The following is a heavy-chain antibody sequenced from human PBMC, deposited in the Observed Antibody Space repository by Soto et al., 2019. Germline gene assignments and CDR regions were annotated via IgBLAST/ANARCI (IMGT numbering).Heavy chain of an antibody. CDR3: AREQWLSECYFYAMDV. Sequence: GGSLSLSCAASGFTFKTYGMHWVRQAPGKGLEWVAVISFGGTDKYYADSVKGRFSISRDNSKGTLYLQMNNLTADDTAVYYCAREQWLSECYFYAMDVWGQGTTVTVSS. V-gene: IGHV3-30*03. CDR1: GFTFKTYG. D-gene: IGHD6-19*01. CDR2: ISFGGTDK. J-gene: IGHJ6*02.